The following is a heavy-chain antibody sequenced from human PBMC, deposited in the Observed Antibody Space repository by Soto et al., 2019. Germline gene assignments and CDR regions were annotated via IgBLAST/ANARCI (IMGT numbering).Heavy chain of an antibody. Sequence: EVQLVESGGGLVKPGGSLRLSCAASGFTFSSYSMNWVRQAPGKGLEWVSSISSSSSYVYYADSVKGRFTISRDNAKNPLYPQMNSLRAEDTAVYYCARGHIVVVTAIPSYYYGMDVWGQGTTVTVSS. D-gene: IGHD2-21*02. CDR3: ARGHIVVVTAIPSYYYGMDV. CDR2: ISSSSSYV. V-gene: IGHV3-21*01. CDR1: GFTFSSYS. J-gene: IGHJ6*02.